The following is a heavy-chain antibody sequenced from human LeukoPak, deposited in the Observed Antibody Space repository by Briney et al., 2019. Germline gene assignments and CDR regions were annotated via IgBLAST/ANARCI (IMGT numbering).Heavy chain of an antibody. J-gene: IGHJ3*02. D-gene: IGHD3-3*01. Sequence: SQTLSLTCTVSGGSISSGSYYWSWIRQPAGKGLEWIGRIYTSGSTNYNPSLKSRVTISVDTSKNQFSLKLSSVTAADTAVYYCARRPPSYYYDFWSGYYHAFDIWGQGTMVTVSS. CDR3: ARRPPSYYYDFWSGYYHAFDI. CDR2: IYTSGST. V-gene: IGHV4-61*02. CDR1: GGSISSGSYY.